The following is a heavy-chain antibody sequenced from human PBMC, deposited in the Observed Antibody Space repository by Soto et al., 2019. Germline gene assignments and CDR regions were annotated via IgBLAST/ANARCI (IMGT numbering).Heavy chain of an antibody. J-gene: IGHJ6*02. Sequence: ASVKVSCKASGYTFTGYYMHWVRQAPGQGLEWMGWINPNSGGTNYAQKFQGWVTMTRDTSISTAYMELSRLRSDDTAVYYCAITHPPNCSSTSCYTSYYYYGMDVWGQGATVTVSS. CDR3: AITHPPNCSSTSCYTSYYYYGMDV. V-gene: IGHV1-2*04. CDR1: GYTFTGYY. D-gene: IGHD2-2*02. CDR2: INPNSGGT.